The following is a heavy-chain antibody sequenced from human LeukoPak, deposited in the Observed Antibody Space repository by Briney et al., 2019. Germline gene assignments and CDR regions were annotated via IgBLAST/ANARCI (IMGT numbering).Heavy chain of an antibody. D-gene: IGHD1-26*01. V-gene: IGHV3-21*01. CDR2: ISSSSSYI. Sequence: GGSLRLSCAASGFTFSSYSMNWVRQAPGKGLEWVSSISSSSSYIYYADSVKGRFTISRDNAKNSLYLQMNSLRAEDTAVYYCARWGSYLISFDYWGQGTLVTVSS. CDR3: ARWGSYLISFDY. J-gene: IGHJ4*02. CDR1: GFTFSSYS.